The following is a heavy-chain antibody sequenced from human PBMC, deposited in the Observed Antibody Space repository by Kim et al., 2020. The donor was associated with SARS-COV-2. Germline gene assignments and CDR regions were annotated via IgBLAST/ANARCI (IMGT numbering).Heavy chain of an antibody. Sequence: SETLSLTCAVYGGSFSGYYWSWIRQPPGKGLEWIGEINHSGSNNYNPSLKSRVTISEDTSKNQFSLKLSSVTAADTAVYYCARGSPPGYHSSGRYYNAHFRWFYPWGQGTLVTVSS. D-gene: IGHD3-10*01. CDR1: GGSFSGYY. J-gene: IGHJ5*02. V-gene: IGHV4-34*01. CDR2: INHSGSN. CDR3: ARGSPPGYHSSGRYYNAHFRWFYP.